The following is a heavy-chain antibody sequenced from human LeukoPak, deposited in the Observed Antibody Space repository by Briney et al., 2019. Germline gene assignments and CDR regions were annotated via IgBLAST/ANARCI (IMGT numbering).Heavy chain of an antibody. Sequence: TSETLSLTCSVYGGSFSGYYWSWIRQPPGKGLEWIGFIFYSGTTNYNPSLKSRVTISVDTSKNQFSLKLSSVTAADTAVYYCARGDGYNDYWGQGTLVTVSS. CDR3: ARGDGYNDY. J-gene: IGHJ4*02. V-gene: IGHV4-59*01. CDR1: GGSFSGYY. CDR2: IFYSGTT. D-gene: IGHD5-24*01.